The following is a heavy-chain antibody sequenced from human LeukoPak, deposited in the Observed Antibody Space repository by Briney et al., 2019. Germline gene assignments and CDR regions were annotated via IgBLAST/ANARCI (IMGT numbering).Heavy chain of an antibody. CDR2: INPSGGTT. D-gene: IGHD3-22*01. CDR1: GYTFTDYY. V-gene: IGHV1-46*01. CDR3: ARGSNYYYDVTADYPRY. Sequence: ASVKVSCKASGYTFTDYYMHWVRQAPGEGLEWMGWINPSGGTTTYAQKFQGRVTMTRDTSTSTVYMELNTLRSEDTAVYYCARGSNYYYDVTADYPRYWGQGTLVTVSS. J-gene: IGHJ4*02.